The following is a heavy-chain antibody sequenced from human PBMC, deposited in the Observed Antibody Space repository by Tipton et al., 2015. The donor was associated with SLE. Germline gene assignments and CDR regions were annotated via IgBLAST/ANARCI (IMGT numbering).Heavy chain of an antibody. V-gene: IGHV5-51*01. CDR1: GYSFTSYW. D-gene: IGHD1-7*01. CDR3: ARQGRKLELPSGYFDL. J-gene: IGHJ2*01. Sequence: VQLVQSGAEVKKPGESLKISCKGSGYSFTSYWIGWVRQMPGKGLEWMGIIYPGDSDTRYSPSFQGQVTISADKSISTAYLQWSSLKASDTAMYYCARQGRKLELPSGYFDLWGRGTLVTVSS. CDR2: IYPGDSDT.